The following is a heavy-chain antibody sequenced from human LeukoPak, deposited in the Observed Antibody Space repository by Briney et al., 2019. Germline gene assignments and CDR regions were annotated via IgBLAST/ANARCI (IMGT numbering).Heavy chain of an antibody. CDR3: AKVPYYYGSGSYYWGHFDY. V-gene: IGHV3-9*01. CDR1: GFTFDDYA. Sequence: SLRLSCAASGFTFDDYAMHWVRQAPGKGLEWVSGISWNSGSIGYADSVKGRFTISRDNAKNSLYLQMNSLRAEDTALYYCAKVPYYYGSGSYYWGHFDYWGQGTLVTVSS. CDR2: ISWNSGSI. D-gene: IGHD3-10*01. J-gene: IGHJ4*02.